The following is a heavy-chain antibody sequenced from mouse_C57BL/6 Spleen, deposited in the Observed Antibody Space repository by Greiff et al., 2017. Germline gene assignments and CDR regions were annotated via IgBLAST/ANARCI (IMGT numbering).Heavy chain of an antibody. J-gene: IGHJ2*01. CDR3: ARFGDYEDFDY. CDR2: INPNNGGT. V-gene: IGHV1-22*01. D-gene: IGHD2-4*01. CDR1: GYTFTDYN. Sequence: EVKLVESGPELVKPGASVKMSCKASGYTFTDYNMHWVKQSHGKSLEWIGYINPNNGGTSYNQKFKGKATLTVNKSSSTAYMELRSLTSEDSAVYYCARFGDYEDFDYWGQGTTLTVSS.